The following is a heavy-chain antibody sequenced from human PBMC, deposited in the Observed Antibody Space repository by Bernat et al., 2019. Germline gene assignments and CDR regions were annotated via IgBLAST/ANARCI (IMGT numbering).Heavy chain of an antibody. J-gene: IGHJ4*02. V-gene: IGHV1-69*04. CDR3: ARLFYDSSGLDY. CDR1: GGTFSSYA. Sequence: QVQLVQSGAEVKKPGSSVKVSCKASGGTFSSYAISWVRQAPGQGLEWMGRIIPILGIANYAQKFQGRVTITADKSTSTAYMELSSLRSEDTAVYYCARLFYDSSGLDYWGQGTLVTVSS. CDR2: IIPILGIA. D-gene: IGHD3-22*01.